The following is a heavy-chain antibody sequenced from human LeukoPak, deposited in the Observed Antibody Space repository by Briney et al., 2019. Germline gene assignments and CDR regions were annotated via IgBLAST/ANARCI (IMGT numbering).Heavy chain of an antibody. CDR2: ISSSGNTI. J-gene: IGHJ4*02. CDR3: ARLRGYSYGYGDY. CDR1: GFTFSSYS. D-gene: IGHD5-18*01. V-gene: IGHV3-48*04. Sequence: PGGSLRLSCTASGFTFSSYSMNWVREAPAKGLEWVSYISSSGNTIDYADSVKGRFTISRDNAKNSLYLQMDSLRAEDTAVYYCARLRGYSYGYGDYWGQGTLVTVSS.